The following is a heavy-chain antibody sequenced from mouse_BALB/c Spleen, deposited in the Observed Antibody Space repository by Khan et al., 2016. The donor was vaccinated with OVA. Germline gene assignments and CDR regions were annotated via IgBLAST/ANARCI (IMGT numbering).Heavy chain of an antibody. J-gene: IGHJ4*01. CDR3: ARQNYYGYALDY. V-gene: IGHV3-2*02. Sequence: EVELVASGPGLVKPSQSLSLTCTVTGYSITSNYAWSWIRQFPGNKLEWMGYICYSGATNYNPSLKSRTSDTRDTSENQFFLQLNSVTTEDTATXYCARQNYYGYALDYWGQGTSVTVSS. CDR1: GYSITSNYA. CDR2: ICYSGAT. D-gene: IGHD1-1*01.